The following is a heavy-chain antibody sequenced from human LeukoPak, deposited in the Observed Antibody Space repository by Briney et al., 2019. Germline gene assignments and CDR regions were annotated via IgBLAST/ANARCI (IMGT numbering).Heavy chain of an antibody. CDR1: GGSFSGYY. Sequence: ETLSLTCAVYGGSFSGYYWSWVRQAPGKGLEWVSVIYSGGSTYYADSVKGRFTISRDNSKNTVYLQMNSLRAEGTAVYYCARELGSSLALDYWGQGTLVTVSS. CDR3: ARELGSSLALDY. D-gene: IGHD6-13*01. J-gene: IGHJ4*02. CDR2: IYSGGST. V-gene: IGHV3-66*01.